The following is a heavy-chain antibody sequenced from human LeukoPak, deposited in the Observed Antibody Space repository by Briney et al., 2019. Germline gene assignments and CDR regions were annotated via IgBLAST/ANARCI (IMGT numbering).Heavy chain of an antibody. Sequence: PSETLSLTCTVSGGSINSYSWNWVRQAPGKGLEWVSTITSTGASTFYADSVKGRFTISRDNSKNTFYLQMNSLRAEDTAVYYCAKDVVPGQKSFDYWGQGTLVTVSS. CDR1: GGSINSYS. CDR2: ITSTGAST. J-gene: IGHJ4*02. CDR3: AKDVVPGQKSFDY. V-gene: IGHV3-23*01.